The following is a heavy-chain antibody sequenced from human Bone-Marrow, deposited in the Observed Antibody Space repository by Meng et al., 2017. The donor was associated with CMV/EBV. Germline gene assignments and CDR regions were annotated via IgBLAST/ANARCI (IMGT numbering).Heavy chain of an antibody. V-gene: IGHV1-18*01. Sequence: ASVKVSCKASGYTFTSYGISWVRQAPGQGLEWMAWISGYNGNTNYAQKFQGRVTMTTDTSTSTVYMDLRSLRSDDTAVYYCARRKAVLGSAFDIWGQGTKVTVSS. CDR1: GYTFTSYG. CDR2: ISGYNGNT. J-gene: IGHJ3*02. CDR3: ARRKAVLGSAFDI. D-gene: IGHD3-10*01.